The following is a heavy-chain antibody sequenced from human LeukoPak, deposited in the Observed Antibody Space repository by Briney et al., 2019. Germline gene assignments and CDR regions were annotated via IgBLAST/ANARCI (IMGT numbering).Heavy chain of an antibody. V-gene: IGHV3-30*02. CDR2: IRYDGSNK. Sequence: GGSLRLSCAASGFTFSSYGMHWVRQAPGKGLEWVAFIRYDGSNKYYADSMKGRFTISRDNSKNTLYLQMNSLRAEDTAVYYCAKGRSGSYLSYYFDYWSQGTLVTVSS. J-gene: IGHJ4*02. CDR3: AKGRSGSYLSYYFDY. CDR1: GFTFSSYG. D-gene: IGHD1-26*01.